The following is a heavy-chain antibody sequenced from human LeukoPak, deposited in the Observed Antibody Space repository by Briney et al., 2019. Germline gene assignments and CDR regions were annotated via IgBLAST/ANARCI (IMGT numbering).Heavy chain of an antibody. Sequence: SETLSLTCTVSGGSISSYYWSWIRQPAGKGLEWIGRIYTSGSTNYNPSLKSRATMSVDTSKNQFSLKLSSVTAADTAVYYCAKGLGPVPLFDTWGQGTMVTVFS. J-gene: IGHJ3*02. V-gene: IGHV4-4*07. CDR2: IYTSGST. D-gene: IGHD1-26*01. CDR1: GGSISSYY. CDR3: AKGLGPVPLFDT.